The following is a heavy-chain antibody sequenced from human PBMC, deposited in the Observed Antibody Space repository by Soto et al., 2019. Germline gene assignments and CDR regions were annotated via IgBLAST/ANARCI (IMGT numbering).Heavy chain of an antibody. D-gene: IGHD6-6*01. CDR2: IIPIFGTA. CDR3: VHSSSSGYYYGMDV. Sequence: AAVTVSCQASGGTFRSYAISWVRQAPGQGLEWMGGIIPIFGTADYAQKFQGRVTITADESTSTAYMELSSLRSEDTAVYYCVHSSSSGYYYGMDVWGQGTTVTVSS. V-gene: IGHV1-69*01. CDR1: GGTFRSYA. J-gene: IGHJ6*02.